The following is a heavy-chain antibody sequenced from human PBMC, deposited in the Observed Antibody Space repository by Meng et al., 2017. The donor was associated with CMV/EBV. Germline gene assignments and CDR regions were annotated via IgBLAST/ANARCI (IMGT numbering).Heavy chain of an antibody. V-gene: IGHV1-69*13. CDR1: GGTFSSYA. J-gene: IGHJ4*02. D-gene: IGHD6-6*01. CDR3: ARDPNSSSS. CDR2: IIPIFGTA. Sequence: QVQLGQSGADVKESGARGKVACKASGGTFSSYAIRLVRQAPGQGLEWMGGIIPIFGTANYAQKFQGRVTITADESTSTAYMELSSLRSEDTAVYYCARDPNSSSSWGQGTLVSVSS.